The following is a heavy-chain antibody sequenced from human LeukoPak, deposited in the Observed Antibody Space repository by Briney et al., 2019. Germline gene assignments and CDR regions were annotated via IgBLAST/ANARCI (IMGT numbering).Heavy chain of an antibody. V-gene: IGHV4-30-4*08. J-gene: IGHJ4*02. CDR2: IYYSGST. D-gene: IGHD1-26*01. Sequence: SQTLSLTCTVSGGSISSGDYYWSWIRQPPGKGLEWIGYIYYSGSTYYNPSLKSRVTISVETSKNQFSLKLSSVTAADTAVYYCARGEGTVGATRSHFDYWGQGTLVTVSS. CDR1: GGSISSGDYY. CDR3: ARGEGTVGATRSHFDY.